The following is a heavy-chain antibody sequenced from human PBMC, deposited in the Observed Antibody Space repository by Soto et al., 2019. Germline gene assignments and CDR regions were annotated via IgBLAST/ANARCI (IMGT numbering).Heavy chain of an antibody. D-gene: IGHD3-10*01. V-gene: IGHV1-69*01. CDR2: IIPIFGTA. J-gene: IGHJ6*02. CDR1: GGTFSSYA. CDR3: ARSGSTLYYYGSGSYSGYYYYGMDV. Sequence: QVQLVQSGAEVKKPGSSVKVSCKASGGTFSSYAISWVRQAPGQGLEWMGGIIPIFGTANYAQKFQSRVTITADESTSTAYMELSSLRSEDTAVYYCARSGSTLYYYGSGSYSGYYYYGMDVWGQGTTVTVSS.